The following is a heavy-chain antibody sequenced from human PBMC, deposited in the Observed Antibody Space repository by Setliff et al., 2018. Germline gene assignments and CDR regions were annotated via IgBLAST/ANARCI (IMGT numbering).Heavy chain of an antibody. J-gene: IGHJ4*02. Sequence: GGSLRLSCAASGFTFSSYSMNWVRQAPGKGLEWVSYISSSSSTIYYADSVKGRFTISRDNAKNSLYLQMNSLRAEDTAVYYCARGSVGSGSYRSPSYYFDCWGQGTLVTVS. CDR3: ARGSVGSGSYRSPSYYFDC. D-gene: IGHD1-26*01. CDR2: ISSSSSTI. CDR1: GFTFSSYS. V-gene: IGHV3-48*01.